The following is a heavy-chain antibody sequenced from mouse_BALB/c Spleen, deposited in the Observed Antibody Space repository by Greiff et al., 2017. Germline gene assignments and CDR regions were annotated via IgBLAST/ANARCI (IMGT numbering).Heavy chain of an antibody. V-gene: IGHV3-6*02. Sequence: EVQLKESGPGLVKPSQSLSLTCSVTGYSITSGYYWNWIRQFPGNKLEWMGYISYDGSNNYNPSLKNRISITRDTSKNQFFLKLNSVTTEDTATYYCARDHPYYYGSRVYFDYWGQGTTLTVSS. CDR3: ARDHPYYYGSRVYFDY. J-gene: IGHJ2*01. D-gene: IGHD1-1*01. CDR2: ISYDGSN. CDR1: GYSITSGYY.